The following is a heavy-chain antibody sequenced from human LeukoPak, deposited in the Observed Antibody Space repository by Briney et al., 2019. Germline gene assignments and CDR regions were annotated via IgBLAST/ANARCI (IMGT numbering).Heavy chain of an antibody. Sequence: GGSLRLSCAASGFTFSDYYMSWIRQAPGKGLEWVSYISSSSSYTNYADSVKGRFTISRDNAKNLLYLQMNSLRAEDTAVYYCARDLYSNYFYFDYWGQGTLVTVSS. CDR1: GFTFSDYY. J-gene: IGHJ4*02. CDR2: ISSSSSYT. D-gene: IGHD4-11*01. V-gene: IGHV3-11*06. CDR3: ARDLYSNYFYFDY.